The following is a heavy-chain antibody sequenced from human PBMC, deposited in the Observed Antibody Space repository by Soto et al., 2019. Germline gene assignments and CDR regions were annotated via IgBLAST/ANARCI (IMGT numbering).Heavy chain of an antibody. CDR3: ARVSYFDGGGFYYYFDY. CDR2: MYHSGNT. D-gene: IGHD3-22*01. Sequence: SETLSLTCAVSGYSIGSGYYWVWIRQPPGKGLQWIGNMYHSGNTYYNPSLKSRVTISVDASKNQFSLKLSSVTAADEAVYYCARVSYFDGGGFYYYFDYWGQGTLVTVSS. V-gene: IGHV4-38-2*01. CDR1: GYSIGSGYY. J-gene: IGHJ4*02.